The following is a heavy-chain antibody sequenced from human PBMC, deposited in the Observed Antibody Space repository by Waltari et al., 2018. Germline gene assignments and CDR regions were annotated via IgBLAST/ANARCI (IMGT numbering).Heavy chain of an antibody. J-gene: IGHJ4*02. V-gene: IGHV3-23*04. CDR1: GFASFNYF. CDR3: AKGFEDLLPFDH. D-gene: IGHD2-21*01. Sequence: EVQLVVSGGGLVQPGGSLSLSCAASGFASFNYFISWVRQAPGKGLEWISASSDGGVYTYYADSMEGRFTISRDSSKNTIYLQMNSLRVEDTALYYCAKGFEDLLPFDHWGQGTQVTVSS. CDR2: SSDGGVYT.